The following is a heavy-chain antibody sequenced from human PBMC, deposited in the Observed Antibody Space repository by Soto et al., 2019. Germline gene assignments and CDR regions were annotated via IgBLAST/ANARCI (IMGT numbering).Heavy chain of an antibody. CDR1: GFTFSSYW. D-gene: IGHD1-26*01. CDR3: ARYSGSANDAFDI. CDR2: IKQDGSEK. J-gene: IGHJ3*02. Sequence: GGSLRLSCAASGFTFSSYWMSWVRQAPGKGLEWVANIKQDGSEKYYVDSVKGRFTISRDNAKNSLYLQMNSLRAEDTAVYYCARYSGSANDAFDIWGQGTMVTV. V-gene: IGHV3-7*05.